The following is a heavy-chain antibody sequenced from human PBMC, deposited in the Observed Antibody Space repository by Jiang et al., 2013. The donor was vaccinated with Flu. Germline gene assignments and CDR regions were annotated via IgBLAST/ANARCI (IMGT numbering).Heavy chain of an antibody. CDR3: ARTRSSLVGASDY. V-gene: IGHV2-70*11. D-gene: IGHD1-26*01. CDR1: GFSLSTSGMC. CDR2: IDWDDDK. Sequence: KPTQTLTLTRTFSGFSLSTSGMCVSWIRQPPGKALEWLARIDWDDDKYYSTSLKTRLTISKDTSKTQVVLTMTNMGPADTATYYCARTRSSLVGASDYWGQGTLVTVSS. J-gene: IGHJ4*02.